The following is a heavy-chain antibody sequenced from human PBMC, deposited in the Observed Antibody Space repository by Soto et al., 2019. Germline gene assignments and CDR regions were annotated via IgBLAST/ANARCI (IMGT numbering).Heavy chain of an antibody. V-gene: IGHV1-69*02. CDR2: IIPILDIP. J-gene: IGHJ6*02. CDR1: GGTFSRYT. CDR3: ASQFTGVLVLGTSPPGGDNYGWDV. Sequence: QVQLVQSGAEVKKPGSSVKVSCKASGGTFSRYTFTWVRQAPGQGLEWMGRIIPILDIPNYAQNFQGRVTITADKSTSTAYMELSSLTSDGTAAYSCASQFTGVLVLGTSPPGGDNYGWDVWGQGTTVTVSS. D-gene: IGHD2-8*02.